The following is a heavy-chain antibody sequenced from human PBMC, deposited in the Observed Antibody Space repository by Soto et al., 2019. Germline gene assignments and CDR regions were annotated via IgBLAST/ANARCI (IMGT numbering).Heavy chain of an antibody. CDR1: GFTFSTYS. V-gene: IGHV3-21*01. CDR2: ISSTSGNI. Sequence: WGSLRLSCAASGFTFSTYSMNWVRQAPGKGLQWVSSISSTSGNIYYSDSVKGRFTISRDNAKSSLYLQMNSLRAEDTAVYYCARDCHYDGSIYYSDAFDIWGQGTMVDVSS. J-gene: IGHJ3*02. CDR3: ARDCHYDGSIYYSDAFDI. D-gene: IGHD3-22*01.